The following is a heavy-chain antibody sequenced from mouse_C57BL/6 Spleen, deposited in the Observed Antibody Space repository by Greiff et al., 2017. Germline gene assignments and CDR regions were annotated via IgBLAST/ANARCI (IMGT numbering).Heavy chain of an antibody. CDR1: GFTFSSYT. CDR3: ARQGWSYAMDY. J-gene: IGHJ4*01. V-gene: IGHV5-9*01. CDR2: ISGGGGNT. D-gene: IGHD1-1*02. Sequence: EVQGVESGGGLVKPGGSLKLSCAASGFTFSSYTMSWVRQTPEKRLEWVATISGGGGNTYYPDSVKGRFTISRDNAKNTLYLQMSSLRSEDTALYYCARQGWSYAMDYWGQGTSVTVSS.